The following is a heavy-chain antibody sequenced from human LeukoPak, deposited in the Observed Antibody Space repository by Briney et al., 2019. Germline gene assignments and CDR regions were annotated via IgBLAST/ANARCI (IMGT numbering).Heavy chain of an antibody. CDR2: IVVGSGDT. Sequence: ASVKVSCKASGFIFINSAIQWVRQTRGQRLEWIGWIVVGSGDTNYAQKFQERVTFTRDMSTSTAYMDLSSLRSEDTAVYYCATLYDSSGYYSLWGQGTLVTVSS. D-gene: IGHD3-22*01. J-gene: IGHJ4*02. CDR3: ATLYDSSGYYSL. V-gene: IGHV1-58*02. CDR1: GFIFINSA.